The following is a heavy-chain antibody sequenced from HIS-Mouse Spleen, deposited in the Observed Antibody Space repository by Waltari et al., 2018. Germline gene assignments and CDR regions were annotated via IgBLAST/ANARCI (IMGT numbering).Heavy chain of an antibody. V-gene: IGHV4-39*07. J-gene: IGHJ3*02. Sequence: QLQLQESGPGLVKPSETLSLTCTVSGGSISSSSYYWGWIRQPPGKGLEWIGSIYYSGRTYYNPSRKSRVTISVDTSKNQFALKLSSVTAADTAVYYCARVPGDYSGAFDIWGQGTMVTVSS. CDR3: ARVPGDYSGAFDI. CDR1: GGSISSSSYY. D-gene: IGHD4-17*01. CDR2: IYYSGRT.